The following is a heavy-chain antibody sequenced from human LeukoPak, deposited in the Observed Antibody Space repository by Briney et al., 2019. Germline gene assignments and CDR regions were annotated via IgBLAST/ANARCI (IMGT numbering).Heavy chain of an antibody. D-gene: IGHD5-18*01. CDR2: IIPIFGTA. Sequence: SVKVSCHASGVSFSSYAITWVRQAPGQGLEWMGRIIPIFGTANYAQKFQGRVTITADIVSSTAYMEVNSLTSDDTAVYFCAKQGAARQDYYMDVWGNGTTVTVSS. J-gene: IGHJ6*03. CDR3: AKQGAARQDYYMDV. CDR1: GVSFSSYA. V-gene: IGHV1-69*06.